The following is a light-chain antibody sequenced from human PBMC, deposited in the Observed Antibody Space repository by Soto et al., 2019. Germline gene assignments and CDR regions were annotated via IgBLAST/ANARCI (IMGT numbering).Light chain of an antibody. CDR2: DAL. CDR1: QTVYRF. Sequence: EVVLTQSPATLSLSPGQRATLFCRASQTVYRFLAWYHQSPGQAPRLLIYDALYRATGIPDRFSGSVSGTDCTRTSSRLEPEDFGVYSCQHRGDWPLTFGQGTRLEVK. CDR3: QHRGDWPLT. J-gene: IGKJ1*01. V-gene: IGKV3-11*01.